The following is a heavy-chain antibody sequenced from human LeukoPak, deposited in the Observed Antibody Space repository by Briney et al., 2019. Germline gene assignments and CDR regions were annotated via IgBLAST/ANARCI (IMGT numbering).Heavy chain of an antibody. J-gene: IGHJ5*02. CDR1: GFTFSSYG. V-gene: IGHV3-30*02. CDR2: IRYDGSNK. D-gene: IGHD6-13*01. CDR3: ARIIAVAGTDWFNP. Sequence: PGGSLRPSCAASGFTFSSYGMHWVRQAPGKGLEWVAFIRYDGSNKYYADSVKGRFTISRDSSKNTLYLQMNSLRAEDTAVYYCARIIAVAGTDWFNPWGQGTLVTVSS.